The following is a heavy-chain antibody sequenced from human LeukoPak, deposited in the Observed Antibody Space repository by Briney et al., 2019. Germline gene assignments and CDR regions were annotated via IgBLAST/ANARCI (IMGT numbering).Heavy chain of an antibody. Sequence: TGGSLRLSCAASGFTFDDYAMPWVRQAPGKGLEWVSGISWNSGSIGYADSVKGRFTISRDNAKNSLYLQMNSLRAEDTALYYCAKDIAAAGNGGAGYWGQGTLVTVSS. CDR1: GFTFDDYA. D-gene: IGHD6-13*01. CDR2: ISWNSGSI. CDR3: AKDIAAAGNGGAGY. J-gene: IGHJ4*02. V-gene: IGHV3-9*01.